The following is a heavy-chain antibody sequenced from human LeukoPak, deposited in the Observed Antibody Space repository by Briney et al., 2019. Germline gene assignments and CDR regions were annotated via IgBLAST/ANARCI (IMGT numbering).Heavy chain of an antibody. D-gene: IGHD6-13*01. J-gene: IGHJ4*02. CDR3: ASNKAAAWVPGAFDY. Sequence: GALKLSCAASGFTFSSYEMNWVRQAPGKGLEWGSYIISSCSTIYYADSVKGRFNISRDNAKNSLYLQMNSLRDEDTAVYECASNKAAAWVPGAFDYWGQGTLVTVSS. CDR2: IISSCSTI. CDR1: GFTFSSYE. V-gene: IGHV3-48*03.